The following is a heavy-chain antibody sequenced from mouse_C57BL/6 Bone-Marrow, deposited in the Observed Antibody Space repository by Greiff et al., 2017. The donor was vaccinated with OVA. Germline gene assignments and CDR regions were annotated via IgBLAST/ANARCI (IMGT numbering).Heavy chain of an antibody. J-gene: IGHJ4*01. CDR1: GYTFTSYW. D-gene: IGHD1-1*01. CDR3: ARRYYYGSSYYAMDY. CDR2: IDPNSGGT. Sequence: QVQLQQPGAELVKPGASVKLSCKASGYTFTSYWMHWVKQRPGRGLEWIGRIDPNSGGTKYNEKFKSKATLTVDKPSSTAYMQLSSLTSEDSAVYYCARRYYYGSSYYAMDYWGQGTSVTVSS. V-gene: IGHV1-72*01.